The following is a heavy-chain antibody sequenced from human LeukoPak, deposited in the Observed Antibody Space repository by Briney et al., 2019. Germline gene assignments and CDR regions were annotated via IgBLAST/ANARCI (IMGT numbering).Heavy chain of an antibody. CDR3: ATAWGHYGDYGEGRFDY. V-gene: IGHV1-24*01. J-gene: IGHJ4*02. D-gene: IGHD4-17*01. CDR1: GYTLTELS. Sequence: ASVKVSCKVSGYTLTELSMHWVRQAPGKGLEWMGGFDPEDGETIYAQKFQGRVTMTEDTSTDTAYMELSSLRSEDTAVYYCATAWGHYGDYGEGRFDYWGQGTLVTVSS. CDR2: FDPEDGET.